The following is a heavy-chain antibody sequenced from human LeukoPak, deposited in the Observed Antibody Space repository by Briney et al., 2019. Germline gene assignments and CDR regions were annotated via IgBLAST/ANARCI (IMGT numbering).Heavy chain of an antibody. CDR2: IKSKTDGGTT. CDR1: GFTFSNAW. V-gene: IGHV3-15*01. Sequence: PGGSLRLSCAASGFTFSNAWMSWVRQAPGKGLEWVGRIKSKTDGGTTDYAAPVKGRFTISRDDSKNTLYLRMNSLKTEDTAVYYCTTESKNARFLEWLSRKDYWGQGTLVTVSS. D-gene: IGHD3-3*01. CDR3: TTESKNARFLEWLSRKDY. J-gene: IGHJ4*02.